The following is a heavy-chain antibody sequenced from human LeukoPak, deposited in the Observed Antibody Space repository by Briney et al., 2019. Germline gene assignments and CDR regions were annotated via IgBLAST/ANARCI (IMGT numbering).Heavy chain of an antibody. CDR2: IYYSGST. CDR1: GGSISSHY. Sequence: SETLSLTCTVSGGSISSHYWSWIRQPPGKGLEWIGYIYYSGSTNYNPSLKSRVTISVGTSKNQLSLKLSSVTAADTAVYYCARSYQLLYWFDPWGQGTLVTVSS. V-gene: IGHV4-59*11. D-gene: IGHD2-2*01. CDR3: ARSYQLLYWFDP. J-gene: IGHJ5*02.